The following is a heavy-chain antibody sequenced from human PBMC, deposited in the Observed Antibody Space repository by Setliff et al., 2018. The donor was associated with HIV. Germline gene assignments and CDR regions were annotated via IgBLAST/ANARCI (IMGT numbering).Heavy chain of an antibody. D-gene: IGHD6-19*01. CDR1: GHTFTTYH. CDR2: ISAFNGNT. Sequence: ASVKVSCKASGHTFTTYHISWVRQAPGQGLEWMGWISAFNGNTNYAQKLQGRVTMTTDTSTSTAYMELRSLRSDDTAVYYCAREGYSSGWGAPDYYYYMDVWGKGTTVTAP. V-gene: IGHV1-18*01. J-gene: IGHJ6*03. CDR3: AREGYSSGWGAPDYYYYMDV.